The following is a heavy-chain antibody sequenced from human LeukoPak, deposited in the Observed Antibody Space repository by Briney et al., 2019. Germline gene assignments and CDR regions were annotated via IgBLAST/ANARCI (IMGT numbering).Heavy chain of an antibody. D-gene: IGHD6-19*01. Sequence: GGSLRLSCVASGFTFSSYAMHWVRQAPGKGLEWVAVISYDGSNKYYADSVKGRFTISRDNSKNTLYLQMNSLRAEDTAVYYCARAQQWLVLSYYYYGMDVWGQGTTVTVSS. V-gene: IGHV3-30-3*01. CDR3: ARAQQWLVLSYYYYGMDV. J-gene: IGHJ6*02. CDR2: ISYDGSNK. CDR1: GFTFSSYA.